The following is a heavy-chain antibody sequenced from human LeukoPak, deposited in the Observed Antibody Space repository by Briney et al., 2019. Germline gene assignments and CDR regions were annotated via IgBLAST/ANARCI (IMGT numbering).Heavy chain of an antibody. CDR1: GFTFSSYA. J-gene: IGHJ3*02. CDR3: AKDILGDHYDSSALTLGAFDI. CDR2: ISGSGGST. D-gene: IGHD3-22*01. Sequence: PGGSLRLSCAASGFTFSSYAMSWVRQAPGKGLEWVSAISGSGGSTYYADSVKGRFTISRDNSKNTLYLQMNSLRAEDTAVYYCAKDILGDHYDSSALTLGAFDIWGQGTMVTVSS. V-gene: IGHV3-23*01.